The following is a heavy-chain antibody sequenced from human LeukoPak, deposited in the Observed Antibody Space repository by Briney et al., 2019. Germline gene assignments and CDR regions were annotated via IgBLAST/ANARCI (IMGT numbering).Heavy chain of an antibody. J-gene: IGHJ3*02. CDR2: INPNSGGT. CDR3: ASPSEYYSSGWYVENAFDI. D-gene: IGHD6-19*01. CDR1: GYTFTGYY. V-gene: IGHV1-2*02. Sequence: ASVKVSCKASGYTFTGYYMHWVRQAPGQGLEWMGWINPNSGGTNYAQKFQGRVTMTRDTSISTAYMELSSLRSEDTAVYYCASPSEYYSSGWYVENAFDIWGQGTMVTVSS.